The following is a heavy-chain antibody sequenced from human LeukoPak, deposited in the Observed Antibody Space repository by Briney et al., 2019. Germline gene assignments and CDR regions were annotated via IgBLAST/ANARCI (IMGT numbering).Heavy chain of an antibody. CDR1: GFTFSNAW. CDR2: INSDGSST. Sequence: GGSLRLSCAASGFTFSNAWMNWVRQAPGKGLVWVSRINSDGSSTSYADSVKGRFTISRDNAKNTLYLQMNSLRAEDTAVYYCARDPVGATSPFDYWGQGTLVTVSS. V-gene: IGHV3-74*01. J-gene: IGHJ4*02. CDR3: ARDPVGATSPFDY. D-gene: IGHD1-26*01.